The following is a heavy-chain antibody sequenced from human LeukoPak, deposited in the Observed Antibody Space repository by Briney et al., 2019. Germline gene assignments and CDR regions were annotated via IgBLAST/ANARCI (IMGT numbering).Heavy chain of an antibody. CDR2: IYYSGST. D-gene: IGHD3-16*01. CDR3: ASPGGGPTDY. J-gene: IGHJ4*02. CDR1: GGSISSSSYY. Sequence: SETLSLTCTVSGGSISSSSYYWGWIRQPPGKGREWIGSIYYSGSTYYNPSLKSRVTISVDTSKNQFSLKLSSVTAADTAVYYCASPGGGPTDYWGQGTLVTVSS. V-gene: IGHV4-39*01.